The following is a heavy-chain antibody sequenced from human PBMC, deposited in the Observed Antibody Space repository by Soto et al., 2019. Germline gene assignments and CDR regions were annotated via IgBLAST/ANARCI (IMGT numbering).Heavy chain of an antibody. D-gene: IGHD3-3*01. Sequence: GASVKVSCTASGCTFSSYAISWVRQAPGQGLEWMGGISPIFGTSNYAQKLQGRVTITPDKPTSTAYMKLSRVMSADAAVYYCARGGSYGSSYYTACFDPWGQGTLVTVSS. J-gene: IGHJ5*02. V-gene: IGHV1-69*06. CDR3: ARGGSYGSSYYTACFDP. CDR2: ISPIFGTS. CDR1: GCTFSSYA.